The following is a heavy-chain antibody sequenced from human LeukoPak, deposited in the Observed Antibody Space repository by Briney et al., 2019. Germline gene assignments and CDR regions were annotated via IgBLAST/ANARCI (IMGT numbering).Heavy chain of an antibody. Sequence: TGGSLRLSCAASGLTFSSYSMNWVRQAPGKGLEWVSYISSSSSTIYYADSVKGRFTISRDNAKNSLYLQMNSLRAEDTAVYYCASTAVAGTNWFDPWGQGTLVTVSS. D-gene: IGHD6-19*01. CDR3: ASTAVAGTNWFDP. CDR2: ISSSSSTI. CDR1: GLTFSSYS. V-gene: IGHV3-48*01. J-gene: IGHJ5*02.